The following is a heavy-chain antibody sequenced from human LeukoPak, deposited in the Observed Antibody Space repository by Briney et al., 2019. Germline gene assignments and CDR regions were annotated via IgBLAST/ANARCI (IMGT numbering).Heavy chain of an antibody. CDR2: INSDGSST. V-gene: IGHV3-74*01. Sequence: GGSLGLSCAASGFTFSSYWMHWVRQGPGKGLAWVSRINSDGSSTSYADSVKGRFTISRDNAKNTLYLQMNSLRAEDTAVYYCTRVVGSGWPFDHWGQGTLVTVSS. CDR1: GFTFSSYW. CDR3: TRVVGSGWPFDH. D-gene: IGHD6-19*01. J-gene: IGHJ4*02.